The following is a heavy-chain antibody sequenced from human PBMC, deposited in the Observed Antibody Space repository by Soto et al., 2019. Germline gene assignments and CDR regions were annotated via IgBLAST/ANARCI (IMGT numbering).Heavy chain of an antibody. Sequence: EVQLVESGGGLVQPGGSLRLSCVGSGFDFDDHAMSWVRQVPGKGLEWVSGISWNGAYIGYANSVRGRFTISRDEAENSLYLQMNSLRPEDTALYFCTRDIFRTITTVDFWGKGTLVTVSS. CDR1: GFDFDDHA. J-gene: IGHJ4*02. CDR3: TRDIFRTITTVDF. V-gene: IGHV3-9*01. D-gene: IGHD1-1*01. CDR2: ISWNGAYI.